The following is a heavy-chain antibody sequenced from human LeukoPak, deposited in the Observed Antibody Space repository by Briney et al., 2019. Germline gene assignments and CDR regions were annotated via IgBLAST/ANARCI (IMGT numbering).Heavy chain of an antibody. CDR1: GFTFSSYW. V-gene: IGHV3-7*01. Sequence: GGSLRLSCAASGFTFSSYWMSWVRQAPGKGLEWVANIKQDGSEKYYVDSVKGRFTISRDKAKNSLYLQMNSLRAEDTAVYYCARGSSGWYSNDAFDIWGQGTMVTVSS. D-gene: IGHD6-19*01. CDR2: IKQDGSEK. CDR3: ARGSSGWYSNDAFDI. J-gene: IGHJ3*02.